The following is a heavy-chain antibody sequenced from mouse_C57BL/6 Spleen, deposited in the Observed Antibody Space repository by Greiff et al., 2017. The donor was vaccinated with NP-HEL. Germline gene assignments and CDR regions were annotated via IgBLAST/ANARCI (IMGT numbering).Heavy chain of an antibody. J-gene: IGHJ3*01. V-gene: IGHV5-16*01. CDR2: INYDGSST. D-gene: IGHD4-1*02. Sequence: EVQLVESEGGLVQPGSSMKLSCTASGFTFSDYYMAWVRQVPEKGLEWVANINYDGSSTYYLDSLKSRFIISRDNAKNILYLQMSSLKSEDTATYYCASSTGTGFAYWGQGTLVTVSA. CDR1: GFTFSDYY. CDR3: ASSTGTGFAY.